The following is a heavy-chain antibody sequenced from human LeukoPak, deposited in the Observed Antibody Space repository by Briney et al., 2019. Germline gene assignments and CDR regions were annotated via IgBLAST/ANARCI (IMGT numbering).Heavy chain of an antibody. CDR3: ARAPPRFLEWPPGD. CDR2: INPNSGGT. J-gene: IGHJ4*02. D-gene: IGHD3-3*01. CDR1: GYTFTGYY. Sequence: TSVKVSCKASGYTFTGYYMHWVRQAPGQGLEWMGWINPNSGGTNYAQKFQGRVTMTRDTSISTAYMELSRLRSDDTAVYYCARAPPRFLEWPPGDWGQGTLVTVSS. V-gene: IGHV1-2*02.